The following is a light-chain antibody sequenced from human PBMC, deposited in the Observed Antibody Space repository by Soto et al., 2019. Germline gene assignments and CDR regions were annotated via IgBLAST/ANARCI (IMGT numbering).Light chain of an antibody. CDR1: QSVSSNY. V-gene: IGKV3D-20*02. Sequence: EIVLTQSPGTLSLSPGERATLSCRASQSVSSNYLAWYQQRPGQAPRLLIFGASSRATGIPDRFSGSVSGTDFTLTISRLEPEDFAVYYCQQRSNWLPITFGQGTRLEIK. CDR3: QQRSNWLPIT. CDR2: GAS. J-gene: IGKJ5*01.